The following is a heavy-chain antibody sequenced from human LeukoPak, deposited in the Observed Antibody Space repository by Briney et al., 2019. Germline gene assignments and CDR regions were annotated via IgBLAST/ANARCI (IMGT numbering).Heavy chain of an antibody. J-gene: IGHJ4*02. V-gene: IGHV3-23*01. CDR3: ARRTGPLDY. CDR1: GFTFSSYA. D-gene: IGHD3/OR15-3a*01. Sequence: GGSLRLSCAASGFTFSSYAMSWVRQAPGEGLGWVSAISGSGGSTYYADSVEGRFTIPRDNAKNSLYLQMHSLRAEDTAVYYCARRTGPLDYWRQGTLVTVSS. CDR2: ISGSGGST.